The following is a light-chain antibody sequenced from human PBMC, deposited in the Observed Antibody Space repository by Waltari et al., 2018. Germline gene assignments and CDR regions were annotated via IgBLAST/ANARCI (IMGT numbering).Light chain of an antibody. Sequence: QSALTQPASVSGSPGQSITISCTGSSSDVGSYNHVSLYQQRPNKAPEVIIYEVSKRPSGLSNRFSGSKSGNTASLTISGLQAEDEADYYCCSYAGSSSFVIFGGGTKLTVL. CDR1: SSDVGSYNH. CDR2: EVS. CDR3: CSYAGSSSFVI. J-gene: IGLJ2*01. V-gene: IGLV2-23*02.